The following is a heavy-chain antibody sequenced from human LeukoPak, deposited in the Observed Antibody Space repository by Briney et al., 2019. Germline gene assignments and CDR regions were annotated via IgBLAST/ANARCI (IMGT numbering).Heavy chain of an antibody. J-gene: IGHJ4*02. D-gene: IGHD3-16*01. CDR2: IYTSGST. V-gene: IGHV4-4*09. Sequence: KPSETLCLTCTVSGGPISSYYWSWIRQPPGEGLEWIGYIYTSGSTKYNPSLKSRVTISEDTSKNQFSLKLTSVTAADTAVYYCARLNYAHFDYWGQGTLVTVSS. CDR1: GGPISSYY. CDR3: ARLNYAHFDY.